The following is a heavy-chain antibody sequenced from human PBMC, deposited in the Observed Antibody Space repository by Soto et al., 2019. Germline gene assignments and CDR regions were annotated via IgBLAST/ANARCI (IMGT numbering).Heavy chain of an antibody. CDR1: VGSISSGGYY. D-gene: IGHD2-15*01. V-gene: IGHV4-31*03. CDR2: IYYSGRT. CDR3: ARTPTN. Sequence: QVQLQESGPGLVKPSQTLSLTCTVSVGSISSGGYYWSWIRQHPGKGLEWIGYIYYSGRTYYNPALKSRVTIAVDTSKNLSPLKLSPVTGADVAVYYCARTPTNWGQGTLVTVSS. J-gene: IGHJ4*02.